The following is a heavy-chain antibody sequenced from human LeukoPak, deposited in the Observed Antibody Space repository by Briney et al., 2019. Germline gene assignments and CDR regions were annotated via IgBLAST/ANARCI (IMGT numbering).Heavy chain of an antibody. D-gene: IGHD5-18*01. CDR2: ISSSGSNI. CDR3: ASGYSYKFMDV. J-gene: IGHJ6*03. V-gene: IGHV3-11*04. Sequence: GGSLRLSCAVSGFTFSDYYMTWIRQAPGKGLEWVSYISSSGSNIYYADSVKGRFTISRDNAKNSLYLQMNSLRAADTAVYYCASGYSYKFMDVWGKGTTVTVSS. CDR1: GFTFSDYY.